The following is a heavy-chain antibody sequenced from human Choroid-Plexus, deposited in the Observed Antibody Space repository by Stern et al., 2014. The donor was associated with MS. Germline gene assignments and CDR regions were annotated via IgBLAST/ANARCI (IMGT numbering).Heavy chain of an antibody. V-gene: IGHV3-30*18. J-gene: IGHJ5*02. CDR2: VSYDGSNK. D-gene: IGHD2/OR15-2a*01. CDR3: AKDRHYLTYFFDH. Sequence: VQLVESGGGVVQPRRPLRLSCVASGFTFGSCAMHWVRQAPGKGLEWVAGVSYDGSNKYYADSVKGRFTISRDNSQNTLYMQMSRLRPEDTAVYYCAKDRHYLTYFFDHWGQGSLVTVSS. CDR1: GFTFGSCA.